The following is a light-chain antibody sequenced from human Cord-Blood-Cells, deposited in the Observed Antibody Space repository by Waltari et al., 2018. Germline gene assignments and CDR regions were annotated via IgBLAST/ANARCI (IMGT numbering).Light chain of an antibody. CDR2: DVS. V-gene: IGLV2-11*01. Sequence: QSALTQPRSVSGSPGQSVTISCTGTSRDVGGYNYVSWYQQHPGKAPKLMIYDVSKRPSGFPVRFSGSKSGNTASLTISGLQAEDESDYYCCSYAGSYTLVFGGGTKLTVL. CDR1: SRDVGGYNY. J-gene: IGLJ2*01. CDR3: CSYAGSYTLV.